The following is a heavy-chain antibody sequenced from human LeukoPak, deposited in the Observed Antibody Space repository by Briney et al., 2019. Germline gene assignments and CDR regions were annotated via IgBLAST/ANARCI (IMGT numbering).Heavy chain of an antibody. Sequence: PGGSLRLSCAASGFIFSSYATNWVRQAPRKGLEWVSGISGGGGSTYYADSVKGRFTISRDNSKNTLYLQMNSLRAEDTAVYYCAKGRTTGESAFDIWGQGTMVTVSS. CDR1: GFIFSSYA. D-gene: IGHD7-27*01. J-gene: IGHJ3*02. V-gene: IGHV3-23*01. CDR3: AKGRTTGESAFDI. CDR2: ISGGGGST.